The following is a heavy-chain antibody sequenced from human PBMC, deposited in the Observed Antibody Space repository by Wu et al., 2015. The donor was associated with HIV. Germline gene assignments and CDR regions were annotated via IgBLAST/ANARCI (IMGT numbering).Heavy chain of an antibody. D-gene: IGHD3-16*01. Sequence: QVQLLQSGAEVKRPGSSVKVSCKASGGTFSTYAMNWVRQAPGQGLEWMGRIIPALGTVKYAQNFQGRVTITTDGTDESTSTAYMELSSLRSDDTAVYYCTRGARGMPKGAFEIWGQGTLVTVSS. J-gene: IGHJ3*02. CDR1: GGTFSTYA. V-gene: IGHV1-69*05. CDR2: IIPALGTV. CDR3: TRGARGMPKGAFEI.